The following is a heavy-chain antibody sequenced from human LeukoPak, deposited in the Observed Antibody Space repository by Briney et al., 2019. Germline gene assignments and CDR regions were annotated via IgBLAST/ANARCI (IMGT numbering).Heavy chain of an antibody. J-gene: IGHJ6*03. CDR2: IYDSGRT. V-gene: IGHV4-59*01. Sequence: SETLSLTCTVSGGSIGNVYWNWIRQPPGKGLEWIGNIYDSGRTNYNPSLKSRVTISLDTSKNQFSLRLSSVTAADTAVYYCARGIGSTIIYYYYYYIDVWGKGTTVTISS. CDR3: ARGIGSTIIYYYYYYIDV. CDR1: GGSIGNVY. D-gene: IGHD3-10*01.